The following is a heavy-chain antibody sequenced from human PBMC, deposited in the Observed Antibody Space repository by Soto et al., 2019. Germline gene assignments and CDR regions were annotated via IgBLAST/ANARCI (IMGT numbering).Heavy chain of an antibody. CDR2: INPNSGGT. J-gene: IGHJ3*02. Sequence: VKATCKDPGYAKTGKSMYWVRQEQGKGLEWMGWINPNSGGTNYAQKFQGWVTMTRDTSISTAYMELSRLRSDDTAVYYCARVRYYDSSGYGAFDIWGQGTMVTVSS. D-gene: IGHD3-22*01. CDR1: GYAKTGKS. CDR3: ARVRYYDSSGYGAFDI. V-gene: IGHV1-2*04.